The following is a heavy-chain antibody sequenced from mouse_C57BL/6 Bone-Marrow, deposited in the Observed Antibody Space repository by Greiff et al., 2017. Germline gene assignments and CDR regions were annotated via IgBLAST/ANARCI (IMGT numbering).Heavy chain of an antibody. V-gene: IGHV5-4*01. CDR2: ISDGGSYT. CDR3: ARDAPSYYYGSSWFAY. D-gene: IGHD1-1*01. Sequence: EVQLVESGGGLVKPGGSLTLSCAASGFTFSSYSMSWVRQTPEKRLEWVATISDGGSYTYYPDNVKGRFTISRDNTKNNLYLQMSPLKSEDTAMYYCARDAPSYYYGSSWFAYWGQGTLVTVSA. J-gene: IGHJ3*01. CDR1: GFTFSSYS.